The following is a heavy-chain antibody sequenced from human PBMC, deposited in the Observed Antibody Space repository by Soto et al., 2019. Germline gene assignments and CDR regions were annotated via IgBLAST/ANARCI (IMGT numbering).Heavy chain of an antibody. CDR2: FHYSDST. Sequence: QLQLQESGPGLVKPSETLSLTCTVSGGSISSGPYSWGWIRQPPGEVLEWIGTFHYSDSTYYNPSLESRVTISVDTSKNQFSLKVSSVTVADTAVYYCARLGGYCSSTKCYGYYGMDVWGQGTTVTVSS. CDR3: ARLGGYCSSTKCYGYYGMDV. V-gene: IGHV4-39*01. J-gene: IGHJ6*02. CDR1: GGSISSGPYS. D-gene: IGHD2-2*01.